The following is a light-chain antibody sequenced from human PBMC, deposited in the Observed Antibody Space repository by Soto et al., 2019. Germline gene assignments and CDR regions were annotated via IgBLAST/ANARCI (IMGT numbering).Light chain of an antibody. V-gene: IGKV3-15*01. CDR3: QQYNDWPWET. CDR2: GAS. J-gene: IGKJ1*01. CDR1: QSVSTN. Sequence: EIVMTQSPVTLSVSPGERATISCRASQSVSTNLAWYQHKPGQAPRLLIFGASTRATGVPARFSGTGSGSEFTLTISSLQSEDFAVSFCQQYNDWPWETFGQGTKVEI.